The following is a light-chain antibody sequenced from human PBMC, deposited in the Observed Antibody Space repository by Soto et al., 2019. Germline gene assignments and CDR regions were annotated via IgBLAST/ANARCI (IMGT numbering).Light chain of an antibody. CDR3: LLFYGGAWV. CDR1: TGPVTSAYY. V-gene: IGLV7-43*01. CDR2: STN. J-gene: IGLJ3*02. Sequence: QTVVTQEPSLTVSPGGTVTLTCASSTGPVTSAYYPNWFQQKPGQAPRALIYSTNNKHSWTPARFSGSLLGGKATLTLSYIQPEDEAEYYCLLFYGGAWVFGGGTKVTVL.